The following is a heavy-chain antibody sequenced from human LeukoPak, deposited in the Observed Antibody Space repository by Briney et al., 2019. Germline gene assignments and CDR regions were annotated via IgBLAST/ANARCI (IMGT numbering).Heavy chain of an antibody. Sequence: ASVKVSCKASGGTFSSYAISRVRQAPGQGLEWMGGIIPIFGTANYAQKFQGRVTITADESTSTAYMELSSLRSEDTAVYYCARGRGSSSWYNYWGQGTLVTVSS. CDR1: GGTFSSYA. D-gene: IGHD6-13*01. V-gene: IGHV1-69*13. CDR3: ARGRGSSSWYNY. CDR2: IIPIFGTA. J-gene: IGHJ4*02.